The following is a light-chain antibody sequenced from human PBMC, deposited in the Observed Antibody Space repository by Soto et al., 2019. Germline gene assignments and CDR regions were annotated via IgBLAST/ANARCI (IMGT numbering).Light chain of an antibody. CDR3: QHYNSYPWK. Sequence: DIQMTQSPSTLSASVGDRGTITCRASQSISVWLAWYQQKPGKAPKLLIYDVSSLESGVPSRFSGSGSGTESTLATTILQSDDFASYYCQHYNSYPWKFGKGTKVDI. J-gene: IGKJ1*01. V-gene: IGKV1-5*01. CDR1: QSISVW. CDR2: DVS.